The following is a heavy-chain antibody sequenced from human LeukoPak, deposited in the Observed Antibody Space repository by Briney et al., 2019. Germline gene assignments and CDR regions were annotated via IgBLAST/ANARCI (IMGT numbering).Heavy chain of an antibody. Sequence: GGSLRLSCAAPGFTFSSYSMNWVRQAPGKGLEWVANIKQDGSEKYYVDSVKGRFTISRDNAKNSLYLQMNSLRAEDTAVYYCATMPDAFDIWGQGTMVTVSS. CDR2: IKQDGSEK. V-gene: IGHV3-7*01. CDR1: GFTFSSYS. CDR3: ATMPDAFDI. J-gene: IGHJ3*02. D-gene: IGHD2-2*01.